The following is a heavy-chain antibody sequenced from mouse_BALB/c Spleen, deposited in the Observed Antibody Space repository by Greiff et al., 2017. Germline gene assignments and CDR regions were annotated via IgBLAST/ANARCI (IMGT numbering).Heavy chain of an antibody. D-gene: IGHD3-1*01. CDR1: GFTFSSFG. J-gene: IGHJ3*01. CDR2: ISSGSSTI. V-gene: IGHV5-17*02. CDR3: ARASGFAY. Sequence: EVQGVESGGGLVQPGGSRKLSCAASGFTFSSFGMHWVRQAPEKGLEWVAYISSGSSTIYYADTVKGRFTISRDNPKNTLFLQMTRLRSEDTAMYYCARASGFAYWGQGTLVTVSA.